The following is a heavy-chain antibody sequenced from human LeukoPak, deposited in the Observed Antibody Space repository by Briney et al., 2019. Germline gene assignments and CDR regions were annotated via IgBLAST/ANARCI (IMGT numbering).Heavy chain of an antibody. CDR3: AEVHAGYSSGLYYMDV. D-gene: IGHD6-19*01. Sequence: GGSLRLSCGASGFTFSSYGIHWVRQAPGKGLEWVTFIRFDGSEKYYADSLKGRFTISRDNSRNTVWLQMNSLRVEDTAVYYCAEVHAGYSSGLYYMDVWGKGTTVNISS. CDR2: IRFDGSEK. J-gene: IGHJ6*03. V-gene: IGHV3-30*02. CDR1: GFTFSSYG.